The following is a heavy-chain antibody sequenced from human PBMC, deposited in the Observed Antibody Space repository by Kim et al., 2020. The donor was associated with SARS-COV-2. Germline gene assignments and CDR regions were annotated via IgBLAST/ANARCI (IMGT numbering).Heavy chain of an antibody. CDR3: VRSYDILTGYHFDY. CDR2: ISYDGSNK. Sequence: GGSLRLSCAASGFTFSSYAMHWVRQAPGKGLEWVAVISYDGSNKYYADSVKGRFTISRDNSKNTLYLQMNSLRAEDTAVYYCVRSYDILTGYHFDYWGQG. D-gene: IGHD3-9*01. CDR1: GFTFSSYA. J-gene: IGHJ4*02. V-gene: IGHV3-30-3*01.